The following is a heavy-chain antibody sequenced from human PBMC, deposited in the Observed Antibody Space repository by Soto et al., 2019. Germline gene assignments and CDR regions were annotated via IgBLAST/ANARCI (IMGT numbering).Heavy chain of an antibody. Sequence: QVQLVQSGAEVKKPGASVKVSCKASGYTFISYEIQWVRQAPGQRLEWVGWINTAYGNTAYAENFLGRATITSDTAASTVYMELRSLTSEDTAVYYCARETPESADDYWGQGTLVTVSS. CDR1: GYTFISYE. J-gene: IGHJ4*02. D-gene: IGHD2-2*01. CDR2: INTAYGNT. V-gene: IGHV1-3*04. CDR3: ARETPESADDY.